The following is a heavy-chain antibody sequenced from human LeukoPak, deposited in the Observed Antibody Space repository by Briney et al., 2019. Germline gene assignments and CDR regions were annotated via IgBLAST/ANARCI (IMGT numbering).Heavy chain of an antibody. Sequence: GGSLRLSCAASGFTFSSYWMHWVRQAPGKGLVWVSCINSDGSSTRYADSVKGRFTISRDNAKNSLYLQMNSLRAEDTAVYYCARVGYCSSTSCYLRISDAFDIWGQGTMVTVSS. V-gene: IGHV3-74*01. CDR3: ARVGYCSSTSCYLRISDAFDI. CDR1: GFTFSSYW. CDR2: INSDGSST. D-gene: IGHD2-2*01. J-gene: IGHJ3*02.